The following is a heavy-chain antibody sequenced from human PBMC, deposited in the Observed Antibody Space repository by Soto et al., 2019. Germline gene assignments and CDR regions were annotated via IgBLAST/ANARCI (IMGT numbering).Heavy chain of an antibody. Sequence: QVQLVESGGGVVQPGTSLRLSCVASGFTFRSYAMHWVRQAPGQGLEWVAFTSYDGSKKDYAESVKGRFTVSRGNFENIIYLEMNSLRTEDTAAYYCAKEGQAHCSGGTCFSGWFDSWGHGTQVIVSS. J-gene: IGHJ5*01. V-gene: IGHV3-30*18. CDR3: AKEGQAHCSGGTCFSGWFDS. CDR1: GFTFRSYA. D-gene: IGHD2-15*01. CDR2: TSYDGSKK.